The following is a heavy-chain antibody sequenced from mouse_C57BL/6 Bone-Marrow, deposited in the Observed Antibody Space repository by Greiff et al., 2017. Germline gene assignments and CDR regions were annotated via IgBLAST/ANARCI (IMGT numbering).Heavy chain of an antibody. CDR3: ARGVYGSSYEAMDY. V-gene: IGHV1-61*01. CDR1: GYTFTSYW. Sequence: QVQLQQPGAELVRPGSSVKLSCKASGYTFTSYWMDWVKQRPGQGLEWIGNIYPSDSETHYNQKFKDKATLTVDKSSSTAYMQLSSLTSEDSAVXYCARGVYGSSYEAMDYWGQGTSVTVSS. CDR2: IYPSDSET. J-gene: IGHJ4*01. D-gene: IGHD1-1*01.